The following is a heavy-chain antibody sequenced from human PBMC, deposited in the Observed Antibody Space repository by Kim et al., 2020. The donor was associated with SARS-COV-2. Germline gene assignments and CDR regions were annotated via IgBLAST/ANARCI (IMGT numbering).Heavy chain of an antibody. Sequence: ASVKVSCKASGYTFTSYAMNWVRQAPGQGLEWMGWINTNTGNPTYAQGFTGRFVFSLDTSVSTAYLQISSLKAEDTAVYYCAREMCRGVVGSGHDDYWGQGTLVTVSS. D-gene: IGHD5-12*01. J-gene: IGHJ4*02. CDR1: GYTFTSYA. CDR3: AREMCRGVVGSGHDDY. V-gene: IGHV7-4-1*02. CDR2: INTNTGNP.